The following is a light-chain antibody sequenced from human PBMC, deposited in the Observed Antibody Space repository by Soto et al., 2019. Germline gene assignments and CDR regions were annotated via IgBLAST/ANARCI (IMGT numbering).Light chain of an antibody. J-gene: IGKJ5*01. V-gene: IGKV1-8*01. CDR2: AAS. CDR3: QQYYSYPPIT. Sequence: AIRMTQPPSSLSASTGDRVTITCRASQGISSYLAWYQQKPGKAPKLLIYAASTLQSGVPSRFSGSGSGTDFTLTISCLQSEDFATYYCQQYYSYPPITFGQGTRLEI. CDR1: QGISSY.